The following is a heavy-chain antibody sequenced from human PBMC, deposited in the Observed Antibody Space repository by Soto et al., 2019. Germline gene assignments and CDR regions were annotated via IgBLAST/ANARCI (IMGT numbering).Heavy chain of an antibody. V-gene: IGHV3-33*01. CDR2: IWYDGSNK. CDR1: GFTFSSYG. CDR3: ARASKKDYMDV. Sequence: GGSLRLSCAASGFTFSSYGMHWVRQAPGKGLEWVAVIWYDGSNKYYADSVKGRFTISRDNSKNTLYLQMNSLRAEDTAVYYCARASKKDYMDVWGKGTTVTVSS. J-gene: IGHJ6*03.